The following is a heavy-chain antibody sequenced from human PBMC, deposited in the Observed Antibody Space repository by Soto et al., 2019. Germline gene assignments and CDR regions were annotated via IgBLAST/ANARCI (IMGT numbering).Heavy chain of an antibody. D-gene: IGHD3-22*01. CDR2: IYHSGST. V-gene: IGHV4-4*02. Sequence: QVQLQESGPGLVKPSGTLSLTCAVSGVSISSSNWWNWVRQPPGKGLEWIGEIYHSGSTNYNPSLKSRVNISVHRSKSRVSLKLSSVTAADTAVYYCARVWYYDSGGSYYLNWGQGTLVNVSS. J-gene: IGHJ4*02. CDR3: ARVWYYDSGGSYYLN. CDR1: GVSISSSNW.